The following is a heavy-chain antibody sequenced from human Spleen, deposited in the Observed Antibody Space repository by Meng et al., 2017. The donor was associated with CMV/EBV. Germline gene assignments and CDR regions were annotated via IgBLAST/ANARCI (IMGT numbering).Heavy chain of an antibody. D-gene: IGHD3-3*01. CDR3: ARRGVTYYDFWSGYYDAFDI. Sequence: SEILSLTCTVSGGSISSSSYYWGWICQPPGKGLEWIGSIYYSGSTYYNPSLKSRVTISVDTSKNQFSLKLSSVTAADTAVYYCARRGVTYYDFWSGYYDAFDIWGQGTMVTVSS. V-gene: IGHV4-39*01. CDR1: GGSISSSSYY. J-gene: IGHJ3*02. CDR2: IYYSGST.